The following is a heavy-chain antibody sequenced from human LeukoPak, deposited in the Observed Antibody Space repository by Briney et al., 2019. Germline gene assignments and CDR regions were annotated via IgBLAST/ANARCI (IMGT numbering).Heavy chain of an antibody. CDR2: ISAYNGNT. J-gene: IGHJ6*02. CDR1: GYTFTSYG. D-gene: IGHD1-26*01. Sequence: ASVKVSCKASGYTFTSYGISWMRQAPGQGLEWMGWISAYNGNTNYAQKLQGRVTMTTDTSTSTAYMELRSLRSDDTAVYYCARSGTRYYYYGMDVWGQGTTVTVSS. CDR3: ARSGTRYYYYGMDV. V-gene: IGHV1-18*01.